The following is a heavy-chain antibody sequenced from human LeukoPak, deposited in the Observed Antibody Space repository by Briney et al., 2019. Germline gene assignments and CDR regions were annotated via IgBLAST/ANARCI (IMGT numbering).Heavy chain of an antibody. CDR2: IKQDGSTK. J-gene: IGHJ4*02. Sequence: GGSLRLSCAASGFTFTNSWTAWVRQAPGKGLEWVANIKQDGSTKHYADSLKGRFTISRDNPKNSLYLQMNSLRADDTAVYYCARDTDGSLDYWGQGILVTVAS. CDR3: ARDTDGSLDY. V-gene: IGHV3-7*01. CDR1: GFTFTNSW. D-gene: IGHD1-26*01.